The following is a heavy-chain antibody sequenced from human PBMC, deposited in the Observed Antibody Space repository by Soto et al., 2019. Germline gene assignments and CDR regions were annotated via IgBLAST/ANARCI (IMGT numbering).Heavy chain of an antibody. CDR3: ARGWQQLAREDTNFDY. Sequence: GGSLRLSCAASGFTFSSYWMSWVRQAPGKGLEWVANIKQDGSEKYYVDSVKGRFTISRDNAKNSLYLQMNSLRAEDTAVYYCARGWQQLAREDTNFDYWGQGTLVTVSS. CDR1: GFTFSSYW. V-gene: IGHV3-7*05. CDR2: IKQDGSEK. J-gene: IGHJ4*02. D-gene: IGHD6-13*01.